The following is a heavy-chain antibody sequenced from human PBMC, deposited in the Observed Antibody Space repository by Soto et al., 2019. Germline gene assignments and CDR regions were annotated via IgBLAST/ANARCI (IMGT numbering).Heavy chain of an antibody. D-gene: IGHD3-16*01. J-gene: IGHJ5*02. CDR2: IYYSGST. CDR3: AREVMGCGWGFDP. CDR1: GGSISSGDYY. V-gene: IGHV4-30-4*01. Sequence: QVQLQESGPGLVKPSQTLSLTCTVSGGSISSGDYYWIWIRQPPGKGLEWIGYIYYSGSTYYNPDLKSRVTVSVDTSKNQFSLKLSSVTAADTAVYYCAREVMGCGWGFDPWGQGTLVTVSS.